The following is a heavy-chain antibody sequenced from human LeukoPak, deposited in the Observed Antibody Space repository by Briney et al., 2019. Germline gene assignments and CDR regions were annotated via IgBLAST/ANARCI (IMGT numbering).Heavy chain of an antibody. CDR3: ARDQLWEFFGGDCYIGGFYY. V-gene: IGHV3-33*01. CDR2: IWYDGSNK. CDR1: GFTFSSYG. J-gene: IGHJ4*02. D-gene: IGHD2-21*02. Sequence: GGSLRLSCAAPGFTFSSYGMHWVRQAPGKGLEWVADIWYDGSNKYYADSVKGRFTISRDNSKNTLYLQMNSLRAEDTAVYYCARDQLWEFFGGDCYIGGFYYWGQGTLVTVSS.